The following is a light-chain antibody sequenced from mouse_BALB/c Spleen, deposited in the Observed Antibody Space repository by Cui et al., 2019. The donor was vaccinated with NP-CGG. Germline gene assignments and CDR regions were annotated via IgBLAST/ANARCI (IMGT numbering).Light chain of an antibody. Sequence: QTVVNQESALTTSPGETVTLTCRSSTGAVTTSNYANWVQEKSDHLFTGLIGGTKNRVPGVPARFSGSLIGDKAALTITGAQTEDEAIYFCALWYSNHWVFGGGTKLTVL. V-gene: IGLV1*01. CDR1: TGAVTTSNY. CDR3: ALWYSNHWV. CDR2: GTK. J-gene: IGLJ1*01.